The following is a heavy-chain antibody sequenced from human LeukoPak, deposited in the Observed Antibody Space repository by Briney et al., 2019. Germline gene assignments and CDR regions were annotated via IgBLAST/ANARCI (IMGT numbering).Heavy chain of an antibody. Sequence: GGSLRLSCAASGFTFSSYAMHWVRQAPGKGLEWVAVISYDGSNKYYADSVKGRFTISRDNSKNTLYLQMNSLRAEDTAVYYCARDRPYDSSKFDYWGQGTLVTVSS. CDR3: ARDRPYDSSKFDY. D-gene: IGHD3-22*01. CDR1: GFTFSSYA. V-gene: IGHV3-30-3*01. J-gene: IGHJ4*02. CDR2: ISYDGSNK.